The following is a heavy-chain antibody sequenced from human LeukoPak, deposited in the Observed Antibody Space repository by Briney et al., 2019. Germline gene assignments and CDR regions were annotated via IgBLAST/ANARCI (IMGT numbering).Heavy chain of an antibody. J-gene: IGHJ5*02. CDR1: GYTFTSYD. V-gene: IGHV1-8*01. CDR3: ARARARIAAAGTNWFDP. D-gene: IGHD6-13*01. CDR2: MNPNSGNT. Sequence: ASVKVSCKASGYTFTSYDINWVRQATGQGPEWMGWMNPNSGNTGYAQKFQGRVTMTRNTSISTAYMELSSLRSEDTAVYYCARARARIAAAGTNWFDPWGQGTLVTVSS.